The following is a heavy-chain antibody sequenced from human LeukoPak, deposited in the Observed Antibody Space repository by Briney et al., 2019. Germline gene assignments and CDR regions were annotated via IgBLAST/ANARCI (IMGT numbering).Heavy chain of an antibody. D-gene: IGHD6-6*01. CDR3: ARVVGSSLTYYYYYMDV. CDR2: IYHSGST. V-gene: IGHV4-38-2*02. Sequence: SETLSLTCTVSGYSISSGYYWGWIRQPPGKGLEWIGSIYHSGSTYYNPSLKSRVTISVDTSKNQFSLKLSSVTAADTAVYYCARVVGSSLTYYYYYMDVWGKGTTVTVSS. CDR1: GYSISSGYY. J-gene: IGHJ6*03.